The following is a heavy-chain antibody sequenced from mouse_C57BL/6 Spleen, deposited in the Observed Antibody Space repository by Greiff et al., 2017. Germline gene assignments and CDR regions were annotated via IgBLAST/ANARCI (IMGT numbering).Heavy chain of an antibody. CDR2: ISNLAYSI. Sequence: EVQGVESGGGLVQPGGSLKLSCAASGFTFSDYGMAWVRQAPRKGPEWVAFISNLAYSIYYADTVTGRFTISRENAKNTLYLEMSSLRSEDTAMYYCARTVVARDWYFDVWGTGTTVTVSS. J-gene: IGHJ1*03. V-gene: IGHV5-15*01. CDR3: ARTVVARDWYFDV. D-gene: IGHD1-1*01. CDR1: GFTFSDYG.